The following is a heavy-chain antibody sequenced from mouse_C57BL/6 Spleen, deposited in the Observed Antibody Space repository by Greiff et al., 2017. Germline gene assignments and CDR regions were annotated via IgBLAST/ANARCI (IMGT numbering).Heavy chain of an antibody. D-gene: IGHD2-4*01. J-gene: IGHJ4*01. CDR1: GYTFTSYD. CDR3: ARHDYDGAMDY. V-gene: IGHV1-85*01. Sequence: VHLVESGPELVKPGASVKLSCKASGYTFTSYDINWVKQRPGQGLEWIGWIYPRDGSTKYNEKFKGKATLTVDTSSSTAYMELHSLTSEDSAVYFCARHDYDGAMDYWGQGTSVTVSS. CDR2: IYPRDGST.